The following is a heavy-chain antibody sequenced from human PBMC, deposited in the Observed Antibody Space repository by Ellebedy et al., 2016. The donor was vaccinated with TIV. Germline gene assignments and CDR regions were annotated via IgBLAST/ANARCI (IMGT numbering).Heavy chain of an antibody. V-gene: IGHV4-59*08. Sequence: SETLSLTCTVSGGSVSSHYWSWIRQPPGEGLEWLGYVYYLGNTAYNPSLKSRVTISVDTSRDQFSLELSSVTAADTAVYFCARIPPGSGSFDYWGQGALVTVSS. D-gene: IGHD3-10*01. J-gene: IGHJ4*02. CDR3: ARIPPGSGSFDY. CDR2: VYYLGNT. CDR1: GGSVSSHY.